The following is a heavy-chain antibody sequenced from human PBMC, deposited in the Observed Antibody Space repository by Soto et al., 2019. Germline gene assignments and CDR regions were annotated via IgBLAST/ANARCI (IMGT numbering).Heavy chain of an antibody. D-gene: IGHD6-13*01. Sequence: QVQLVQSGAEVKKPGASVKVSCKASGYTFTSYDINWVRQATGQGLEWMGWMNPNSGNTGYAQKFQGRVTMTRNTSISTAYMELISLRYEDTAVYYCARGGISWLYYYYGMDVWGQGTMVTVSS. CDR1: GYTFTSYD. CDR3: ARGGISWLYYYYGMDV. CDR2: MNPNSGNT. V-gene: IGHV1-8*01. J-gene: IGHJ6*02.